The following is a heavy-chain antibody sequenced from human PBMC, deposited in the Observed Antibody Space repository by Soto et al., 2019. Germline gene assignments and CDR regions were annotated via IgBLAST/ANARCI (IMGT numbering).Heavy chain of an antibody. CDR2: ISGSGGST. D-gene: IGHD3-3*01. Sequence: GGSLRLSCAASGFTFSSYAMSWVRQAPGKGLEWVSGISGSGGSTYYADSVKGRFTISRDNSKNTLYLQMNSLRAEDTAVYYCAKDNLWRGLVPSYGMDVWGQGTTVTVYS. V-gene: IGHV3-23*01. CDR1: GFTFSSYA. J-gene: IGHJ6*02. CDR3: AKDNLWRGLVPSYGMDV.